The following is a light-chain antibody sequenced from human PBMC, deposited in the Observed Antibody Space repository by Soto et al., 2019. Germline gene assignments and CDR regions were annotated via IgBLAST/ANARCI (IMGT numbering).Light chain of an antibody. CDR3: QQYGYSPIT. CDR2: DAS. V-gene: IGKV3-20*01. CDR1: QSVSSR. Sequence: EIVLTQSPVTLSLSPGERATLSCRASQSVSSRLAWYQQKPGQAPRLLIYDASSRATGSPDRFSGGGSGTDFTLTISRLEPEDFAVYYCQQYGYSPITFGQGTRLEIK. J-gene: IGKJ5*01.